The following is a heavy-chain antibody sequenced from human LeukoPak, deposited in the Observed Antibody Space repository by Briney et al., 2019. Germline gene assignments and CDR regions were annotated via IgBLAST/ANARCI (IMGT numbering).Heavy chain of an antibody. D-gene: IGHD6-13*01. CDR2: IGTTGDP. CDR3: ARAYSSTWYDSPLDY. V-gene: IGHV3-13*05. Sequence: WGSLRLSCAASGFTFSSYDMHWVRQATGKGLEWVSGIGTTGDPYYPGSVKGRFTISRENAKNSFYLQMNSLRAGDTAVYYCARAYSSTWYDSPLDYWGQGTLVTVSS. CDR1: GFTFSSYD. J-gene: IGHJ4*02.